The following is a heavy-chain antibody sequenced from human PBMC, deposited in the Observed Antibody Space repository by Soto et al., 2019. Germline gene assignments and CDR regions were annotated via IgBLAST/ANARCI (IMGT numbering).Heavy chain of an antibody. CDR1: GFAFNNYG. D-gene: IGHD2-2*01. Sequence: GGSLRLSCTVSGFAFNNYGINWVRQAPGKGLEWVSSIRKSDYTYYSDSVKGRFTISRDKAKNSVSLQMNTLRVEDTAVYYCAREDSIIIPAVSDFWGQGTLVTVSS. J-gene: IGHJ4*02. CDR3: AREDSIIIPAVSDF. V-gene: IGHV3-21*01. CDR2: IRKSDYT.